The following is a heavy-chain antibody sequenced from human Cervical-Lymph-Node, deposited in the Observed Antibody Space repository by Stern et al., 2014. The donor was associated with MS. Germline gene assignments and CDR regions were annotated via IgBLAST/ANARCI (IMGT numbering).Heavy chain of an antibody. D-gene: IGHD3-10*01. J-gene: IGHJ4*02. CDR3: AKDGYYGSGSYYLYFDY. CDR1: GFTFSSYA. V-gene: IGHV3-23*04. CDR2: ISGSGGST. Sequence: EMQLVESGGGLVQPGGSLRLSCAASGFTFSSYAMSWVRQAPGKGLEWVSAISGSGGSTYYADSVKGRFTISRDNSKNTLYLQMNSLRAEDTAVYYCAKDGYYGSGSYYLYFDYWGQGTLVTVSS.